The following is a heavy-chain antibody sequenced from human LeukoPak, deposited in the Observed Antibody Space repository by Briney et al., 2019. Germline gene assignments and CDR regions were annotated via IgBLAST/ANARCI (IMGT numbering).Heavy chain of an antibody. CDR3: ASFSSSWTREFDY. V-gene: IGHV3-48*03. CDR2: ISRSGNNI. CDR1: GFTFSSYE. D-gene: IGHD6-13*01. Sequence: GGSLRLSCAASGFTFSSYELNWVRQAPGKGLEWVSYISRSGNNIYYAESVKGRFTISRDNAKNSLYLQMNSLRAEDTAVYYCASFSSSWTREFDYWGQGTLVTVSS. J-gene: IGHJ4*02.